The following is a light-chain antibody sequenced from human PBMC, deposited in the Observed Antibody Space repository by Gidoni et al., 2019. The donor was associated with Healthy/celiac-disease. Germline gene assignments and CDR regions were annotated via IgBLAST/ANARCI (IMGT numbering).Light chain of an antibody. CDR1: HSFLYSSNKQNY. V-gene: IGKV4-1*01. Sequence: DIVMTQSPDSLAVSLGERATINFKSNHSFLYSSNKQNYLAWYQQKPGQPPKLLIYWASTRESGGPDQFSGSGSGTEFTLTISSLQAEDVAVYYCQQYYSTPRTFGQXTKLEIK. CDR2: WAS. CDR3: QQYYSTPRT. J-gene: IGKJ2*01.